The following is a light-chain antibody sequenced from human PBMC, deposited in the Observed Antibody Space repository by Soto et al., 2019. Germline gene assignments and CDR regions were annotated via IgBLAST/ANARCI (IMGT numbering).Light chain of an antibody. V-gene: IGKV3-11*01. CDR3: QQRSNWVT. CDR1: QSVSRY. J-gene: IGKJ4*01. CDR2: DAS. Sequence: EIVMTQSPATLSLSPGERATLSCRASQSVSRYLAWYQQKPGQAPRLLIYDASNRATGIPARFSGSGSGAAFTPTISIQEHENFAFYYCQQRSNWVTFGGGTKVEIK.